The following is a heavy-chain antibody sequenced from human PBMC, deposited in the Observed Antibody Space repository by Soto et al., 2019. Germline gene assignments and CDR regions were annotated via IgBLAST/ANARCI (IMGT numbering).Heavy chain of an antibody. CDR1: GGSISSSTNS. D-gene: IGHD2-15*01. V-gene: IGHV4-39*01. Sequence: QLQLQESGPRLVKPSETLSLTCSVSGGSISSSTNSWGWIRQPPGKGLEWIGTIYSGATKHYNPSLAGRAAIAADTPDTQVSLRLSSVTAAATAVYYCGRQPGHCDRNTCFGYYTVDVWGQGTTVTVS. CDR2: IYSGATK. J-gene: IGHJ6*02. CDR3: GRQPGHCDRNTCFGYYTVDV.